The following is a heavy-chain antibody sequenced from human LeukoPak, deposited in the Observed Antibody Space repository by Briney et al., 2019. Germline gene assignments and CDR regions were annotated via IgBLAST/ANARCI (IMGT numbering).Heavy chain of an antibody. J-gene: IGHJ6*03. CDR1: GYTFTSYG. V-gene: IGHV1-18*01. CDR3: ARADVDSWSGYWYMDV. Sequence: ASVKVSCKASGYTFTSYGISWVRQAPGQGLEWMGWISAYNGNTNYAQKLQGRVTMTTDTSTSTAYMELRSLRSDDTAVYYCARADVDSWSGYWYMDVWGKGTTVTVSS. CDR2: ISAYNGNT. D-gene: IGHD3-3*01.